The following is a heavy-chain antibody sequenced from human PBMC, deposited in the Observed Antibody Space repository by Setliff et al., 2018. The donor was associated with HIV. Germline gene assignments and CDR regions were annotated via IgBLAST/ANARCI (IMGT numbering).Heavy chain of an antibody. V-gene: IGHV1-69*10. CDR1: GGTFSSYA. J-gene: IGHJ4*02. D-gene: IGHD1-1*01. CDR2: IIPMLGIT. CDR3: ATHGRDLGFDY. Sequence: SVKVSCKAYGGTFSSYAITWVRQAPGQGLECMGGIIPMLGITNYAQRFQGRLTITADEYTGTAYMELSSLRSEDTAVYYCATHGRDLGFDYWGQGTLVTVSS.